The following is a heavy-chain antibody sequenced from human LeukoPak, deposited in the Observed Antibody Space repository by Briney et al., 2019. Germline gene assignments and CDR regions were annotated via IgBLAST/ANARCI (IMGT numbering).Heavy chain of an antibody. CDR1: GFTFGSYG. Sequence: GRSLRLSCAASGFTFGSYGMQWVRQAPGEGLEWVAVISYDGSNKYYADSVKGRFTISRDNSKNPLYLQMNSLRAEDTAVYYCAKAHRTGGLDFDYWGQGTLVTVSS. D-gene: IGHD2-8*02. CDR3: AKAHRTGGLDFDY. J-gene: IGHJ4*02. V-gene: IGHV3-30*18. CDR2: ISYDGSNK.